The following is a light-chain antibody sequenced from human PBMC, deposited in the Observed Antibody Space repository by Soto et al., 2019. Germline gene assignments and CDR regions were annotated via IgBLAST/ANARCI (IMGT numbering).Light chain of an antibody. Sequence: DIQMTPSPSSLSASVVDRVSITCRASQSISNYLNWYQQKPGKAPKVLIYDASTLHSGVPSRFSGGGSGTDFTLTISSLQPEDFATYYCQQVNVYPSTFGGGTKVDIK. J-gene: IGKJ4*01. V-gene: IGKV1-39*01. CDR1: QSISNY. CDR3: QQVNVYPST. CDR2: DAS.